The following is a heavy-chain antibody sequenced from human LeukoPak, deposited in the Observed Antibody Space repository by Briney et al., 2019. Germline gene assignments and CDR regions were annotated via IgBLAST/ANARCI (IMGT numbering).Heavy chain of an antibody. J-gene: IGHJ4*02. CDR3: ARGRSEYDFWSGYYSYFDY. CDR1: GYTFTSYG. V-gene: IGHV1-2*02. D-gene: IGHD3-3*01. CDR2: INPNSGGT. Sequence: GASVKVSCKASGYTFTSYGISWVRQAPGQGLEWMGWINPNSGGTNYAQKFQGRVTMTRDTSISTAYMELSRLRSDDTAVYYCARGRSEYDFWSGYYSYFDYWGQGTLVTVSS.